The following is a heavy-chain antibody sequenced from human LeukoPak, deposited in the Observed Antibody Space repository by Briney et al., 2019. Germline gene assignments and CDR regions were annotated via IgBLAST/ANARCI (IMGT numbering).Heavy chain of an antibody. V-gene: IGHV4-34*01. CDR3: ARVVYDSSGYYFYFDY. CDR2: IYYSGST. J-gene: IGHJ4*02. CDR1: GGSFSGYC. D-gene: IGHD3-22*01. Sequence: SETLSLTCAVYGGSFSGYCWSWIRQPPGKGLEWIGSIYYSGSTYYNPSLKSRVTISVDTSKNQFSLKLSSVTAADTAVYYCARVVYDSSGYYFYFDYWGQGTLVTVSS.